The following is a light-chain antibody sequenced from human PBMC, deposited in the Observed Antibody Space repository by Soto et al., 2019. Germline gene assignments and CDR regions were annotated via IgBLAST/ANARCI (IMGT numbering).Light chain of an antibody. CDR2: GVS. CDR3: QHYGDSSWT. J-gene: IGKJ1*01. Sequence: EIVLTPSPVALSLSPVERATLSCRASQSVSSTLLTWYQQKPGQAPRLLIYGVSSRATGIPDRFSGSGSGTDFTLTISRLEPEDFAVYFCQHYGDSSWTFGQGTKVDIK. CDR1: QSVSSTL. V-gene: IGKV3-20*01.